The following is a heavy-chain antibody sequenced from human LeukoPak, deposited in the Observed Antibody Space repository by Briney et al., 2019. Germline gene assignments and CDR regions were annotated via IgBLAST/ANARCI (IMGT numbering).Heavy chain of an antibody. CDR3: ARDPIGIVATMRDY. CDR1: GYTFISYA. J-gene: IGHJ4*02. Sequence: SVKVSCKASGYTFISYAISWVRQAPGQGLEWMGGIIPIFGTANYAQKFQGRVTITADESTSTAYMELSSLRSEDTAVYYCARDPIGIVATMRDYWGQGTLVTVSS. D-gene: IGHD5-12*01. CDR2: IIPIFGTA. V-gene: IGHV1-69*13.